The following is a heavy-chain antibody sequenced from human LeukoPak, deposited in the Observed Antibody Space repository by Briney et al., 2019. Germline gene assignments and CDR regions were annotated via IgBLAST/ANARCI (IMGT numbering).Heavy chain of an antibody. D-gene: IGHD5/OR15-5a*01. J-gene: IGHJ4*02. CDR3: VRQSTGPDY. CDR2: TVPEGSHK. Sequence: GGSLRLSCAPSGFTPRSHTMHRVRHAPGKGLEWVAVTVPEGSHKYHADSVKGRFSIPRDNPNTSLYLQLDSLTSEDTAVYYCVRQSTGPDYCGQGTLVTVSS. V-gene: IGHV3-30-3*01. CDR1: GFTPRSHT.